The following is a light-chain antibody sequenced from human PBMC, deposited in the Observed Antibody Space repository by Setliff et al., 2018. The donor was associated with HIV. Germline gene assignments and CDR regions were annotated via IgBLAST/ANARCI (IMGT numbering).Light chain of an antibody. CDR1: SSDIGTYKL. J-gene: IGLJ1*01. CDR3: CSYAGSNTFV. CDR2: EVT. V-gene: IGLV2-23*02. Sequence: QSALAQPASVSGSPGQSISISCTGTSSDIGTYKLVSWYQQHPGKAPRLMIYEVTKRPSGVSNRFSGSKSGNTASLTISGLQSEDDADYYCCSYAGSNTFVFGTGTKAPS.